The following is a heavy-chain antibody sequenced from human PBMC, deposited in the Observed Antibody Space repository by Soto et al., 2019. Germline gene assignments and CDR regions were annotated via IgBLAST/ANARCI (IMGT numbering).Heavy chain of an antibody. V-gene: IGHV3-73*01. Sequence: EVQLVESGGGLVQPGGSLKLSCAASGFTFSGSAMHWVRQASGKGLEWVGRIRSKANSYATAYAASVKGRFTISRDDSKNTAYLQMNSLKTEDTAVYYCTRPYCSGGSCYSLPFDYWGQGTLVTVSS. CDR2: IRSKANSYAT. CDR1: GFTFSGSA. CDR3: TRPYCSGGSCYSLPFDY. D-gene: IGHD2-15*01. J-gene: IGHJ4*02.